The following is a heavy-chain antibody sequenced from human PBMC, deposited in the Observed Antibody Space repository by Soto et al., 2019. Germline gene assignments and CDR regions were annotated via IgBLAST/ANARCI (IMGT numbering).Heavy chain of an antibody. V-gene: IGHV1-8*01. CDR3: ARGIGIFGVVKYSYYGMDV. D-gene: IGHD3-3*02. CDR1: GYTFTSYD. CDR2: MNPNSGNT. Sequence: ASVKVSCKASGYTFTSYDINWVRQATVQGLEWMGWMNPNSGNTGYAQKFQGRVTMTRNTSISTAYMELSSLRSEDTAVYYCARGIGIFGVVKYSYYGMDVWGQGTTVTVSS. J-gene: IGHJ6*02.